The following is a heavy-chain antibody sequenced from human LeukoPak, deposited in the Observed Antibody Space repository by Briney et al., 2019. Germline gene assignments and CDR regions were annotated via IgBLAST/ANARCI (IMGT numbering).Heavy chain of an antibody. J-gene: IGHJ3*02. CDR1: GYTFTGYY. V-gene: IGHV1-2*06. CDR3: ATTSHYYDSSGSYAFDI. Sequence: ASVKVSCKASGYTFTGYYMHWVRQAPGQGLGWMGRINPNSGGTNYAQKFQGRVTMTRDTSISTAYMELSRLRSDDTAVYYCATTSHYYDSSGSYAFDIWGQGTMVTVSS. D-gene: IGHD3-22*01. CDR2: INPNSGGT.